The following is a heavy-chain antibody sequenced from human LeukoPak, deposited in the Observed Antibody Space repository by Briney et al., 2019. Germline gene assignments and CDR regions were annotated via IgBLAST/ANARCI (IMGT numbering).Heavy chain of an antibody. CDR1: GYTFTSYA. CDR3: ARSYCSSTSCIYYYYGMDV. CDR2: ITPSGGT. D-gene: IGHD2-2*01. Sequence: ASVKVSCKASGYTFTSYAIHWVRQAPGQGLEWMGWITPSGGTNYPQKFQGRVTMTRDTSISTAYMELSRLRSDDTAVYYCARSYCSSTSCIYYYYGMDVWGQGTTVTVSS. V-gene: IGHV1-2*02. J-gene: IGHJ6*02.